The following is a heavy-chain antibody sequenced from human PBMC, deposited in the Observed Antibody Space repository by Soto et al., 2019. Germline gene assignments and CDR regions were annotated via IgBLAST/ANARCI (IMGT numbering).Heavy chain of an antibody. CDR3: ATLPPRIVVVVLPIPT. CDR2: IYHTGST. V-gene: IGHV4-4*02. J-gene: IGHJ5*02. D-gene: IGHD2-15*01. CDR1: GASISSTNW. Sequence: QVQLQESGPRLVKPSGTLSLTCVVSGASISSTNWWTWVRQHPGKGLEWIGEIYHTGSTKYNPSLKSRVTISPDTYNNQFSLNLSSVTAADTAVYYCATLPPRIVVVVLPIPTWGQGTLVTVSS.